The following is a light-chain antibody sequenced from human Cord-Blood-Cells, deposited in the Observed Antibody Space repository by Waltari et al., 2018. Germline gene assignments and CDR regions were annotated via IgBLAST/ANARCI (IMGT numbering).Light chain of an antibody. CDR3: QQYDNLFT. Sequence: AIQLTQSPSSLSASVGDRVTITCRASQGISSDLAWYQQKPGKAPKLLIYDASNLESGVPSRFSGSGSGTDFTFTISSLQPEDIATYYCQQYDNLFTFGPGTKVDIK. J-gene: IGKJ3*01. V-gene: IGKV1D-13*01. CDR1: QGISSD. CDR2: DAS.